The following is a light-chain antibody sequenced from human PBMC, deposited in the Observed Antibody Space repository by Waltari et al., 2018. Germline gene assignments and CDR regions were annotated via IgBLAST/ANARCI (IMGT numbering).Light chain of an antibody. V-gene: IGLV1-40*01. CDR1: SSNIGAGYA. CDR2: DNT. Sequence: QSVLTQPPSVSGAPGPRVTIPCTGSSSNIGAGYAVHWYQQLPGTAPNLLIYDNTNRPSGVPDRFSGSKSGTSASLAITGLQAEDEADYYCQCYDSSLTGSLFGGGTKLTVL. CDR3: QCYDSSLTGSL. J-gene: IGLJ3*02.